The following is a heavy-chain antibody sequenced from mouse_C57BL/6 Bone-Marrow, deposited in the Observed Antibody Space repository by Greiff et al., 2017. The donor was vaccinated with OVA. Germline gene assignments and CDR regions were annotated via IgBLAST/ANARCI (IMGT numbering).Heavy chain of an antibody. J-gene: IGHJ2*01. CDR3: ARRAGSDY. V-gene: IGHV1-31*01. CDR1: GYSFTGYY. CDR2: IYPSNGVT. D-gene: IGHD3-1*01. Sequence: VLLQQPGPELVKPGASVKLSCKASGYSFTGYYMHWVKQSHGNILDWIGDIYPSNGVTNYNQKFKGKATLTVDKSSSTAYMELSSLTSEDSAVYYCARRAGSDYWGQGTAITVSS.